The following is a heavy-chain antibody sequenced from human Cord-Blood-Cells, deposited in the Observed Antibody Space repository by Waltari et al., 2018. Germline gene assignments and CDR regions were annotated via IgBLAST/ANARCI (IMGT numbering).Heavy chain of an antibody. CDR3: ATVPYDSSGYYFDY. V-gene: IGHV5-51*01. D-gene: IGHD3-22*01. CDR1: GYSFTSYW. CDR2: IYPGDSDT. J-gene: IGHJ4*02. Sequence: EVQLVQSGAEVKMPGESLKISCKGSGYSFTSYWNVWVRQLPRKGLEWMGIIYPGDSDTRYIPSFQGQVTISADKSISTAYLQWSSLKASDTAMYYCATVPYDSSGYYFDYWGQGTLVTVSS.